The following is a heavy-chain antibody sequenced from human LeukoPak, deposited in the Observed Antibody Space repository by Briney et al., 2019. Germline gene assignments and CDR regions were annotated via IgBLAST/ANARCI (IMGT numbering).Heavy chain of an antibody. D-gene: IGHD1-26*01. CDR1: GSTFSRHS. Sequence: GGSLRLSCAASGSTFSRHSMNWVRQAPGKGLEWVSYISSGSSYIYYADSVKGRFTISRDNAENSLYLQMNSLRGEDTAVYYCARDRWELRGEFVYWGQGTLVTVSS. V-gene: IGHV3-21*01. CDR2: ISSGSSYI. CDR3: ARDRWELRGEFVY. J-gene: IGHJ4*02.